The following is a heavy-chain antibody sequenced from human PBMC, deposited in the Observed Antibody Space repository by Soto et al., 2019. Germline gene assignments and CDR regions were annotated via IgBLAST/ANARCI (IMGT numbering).Heavy chain of an antibody. D-gene: IGHD1-26*01. Sequence: PGESLKSSCQGSGYSFTTYWISWVRQMPGKGLEWMGKIDPGDSSTNYSPSFRGHITISVDRSINTAHLQFSSLKAADTAVYYCARLEKWYYNYYGLDVWGQGTMVTVSS. CDR2: IDPGDSST. CDR1: GYSFTTYW. J-gene: IGHJ6*02. CDR3: ARLEKWYYNYYGLDV. V-gene: IGHV5-10-1*01.